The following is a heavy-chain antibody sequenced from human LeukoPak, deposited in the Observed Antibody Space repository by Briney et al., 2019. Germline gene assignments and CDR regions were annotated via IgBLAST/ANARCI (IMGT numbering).Heavy chain of an antibody. D-gene: IGHD2-8*01. CDR3: EKDTSIGRYCTNGVCSPFDY. J-gene: IGHJ4*02. CDR2: ISDTGATT. V-gene: IGHV3-23*01. CDR1: GFTFSIYA. Sequence: HPGGSLRLSCAGSGFTFSIYAMSWVRQAPGKGLEWVSAISDTGATTYDADSVKGRFTISRDNSRSTLYLQMNSLRAEDTALYYCEKDTSIGRYCTNGVCSPFDYWGQGTLVTVSS.